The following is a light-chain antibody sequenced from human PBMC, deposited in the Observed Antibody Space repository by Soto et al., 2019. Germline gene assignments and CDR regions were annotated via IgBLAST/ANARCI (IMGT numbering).Light chain of an antibody. J-gene: IGKJ1*01. CDR1: QSVLYSSNNKNY. V-gene: IGKV4-1*01. CDR2: WAS. CDR3: QQYYSTPQT. Sequence: DIVMTQSPDSLAVSLGERATINCKSSQSVLYSSNNKNYLAWYQQKPGQPPKLLIYWASTRESGVPDRFSSSGSGTDFTLTISSLQAEDVAVYYCQQYYSTPQTFGQGTKVDIK.